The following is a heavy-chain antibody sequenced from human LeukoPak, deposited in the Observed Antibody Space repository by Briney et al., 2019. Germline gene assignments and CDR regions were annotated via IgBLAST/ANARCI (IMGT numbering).Heavy chain of an antibody. D-gene: IGHD5-18*01. CDR2: IYYSGST. CDR3: ATHFGGYSYGLGPLHYFDY. V-gene: IGHV4-39*01. CDR1: GGSISSSSYY. J-gene: IGHJ4*02. Sequence: SETLSLTCTVSGGSISSSSYYWGWIRQPPGKGLEWIGSIYYSGSTYYNPSLKSRVTISVDTSKNQFSLKLSSVTAADTAVYYCATHFGGYSYGLGPLHYFDYWGQGTLVTVSS.